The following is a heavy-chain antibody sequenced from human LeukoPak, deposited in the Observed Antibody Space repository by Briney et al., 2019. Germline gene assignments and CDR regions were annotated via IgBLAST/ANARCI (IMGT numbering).Heavy chain of an antibody. V-gene: IGHV3-23*01. CDR3: AKGSRNSRPYYFDF. Sequence: GGSLRLSCAASGFTFNNYAMSWVRQAPGKVLEWVSAITGSGDDTYHADSVKGRFTISRDNSENTLYLQMNSLRAEDTAVYYCAKGSRNSRPYYFDFWGQGTLVTVSS. J-gene: IGHJ4*02. CDR1: GFTFNNYA. D-gene: IGHD6-19*01. CDR2: ITGSGDDT.